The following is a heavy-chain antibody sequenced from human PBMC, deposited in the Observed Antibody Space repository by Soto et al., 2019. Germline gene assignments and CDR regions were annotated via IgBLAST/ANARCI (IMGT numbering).Heavy chain of an antibody. J-gene: IGHJ4*02. D-gene: IGHD6-6*01. CDR2: IYPGDSDT. V-gene: IGHV5-51*01. Sequence: GESLKISCKGSGYSFTSYWIGWVRQMPGKGLEWMGIIYPGDSDTRYSPSFQGQVTISADKSISTAYLQWSSLKASDTAMYYCARSLRGIGQLVLDFDYWGQGTLVTVSS. CDR1: GYSFTSYW. CDR3: ARSLRGIGQLVLDFDY.